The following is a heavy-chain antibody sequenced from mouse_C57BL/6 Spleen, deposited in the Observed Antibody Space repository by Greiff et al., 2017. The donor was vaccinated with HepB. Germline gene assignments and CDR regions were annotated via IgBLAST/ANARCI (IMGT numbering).Heavy chain of an antibody. D-gene: IGHD1-1*01. CDR1: GYTFTDYY. V-gene: IGHV1-19*01. CDR3: APTTVVVPNAMDY. Sequence: EVQLQQSGPVLVKPGASVKMSCKASGYTFTDYYMNWVKQSHGKSLEWIGVINPYNGGTSYNQKFKGKATLTVDKSSSTAYMQLSSLTSEDSAVYYCAPTTVVVPNAMDYWGQGTSVTVSS. J-gene: IGHJ4*01. CDR2: INPYNGGT.